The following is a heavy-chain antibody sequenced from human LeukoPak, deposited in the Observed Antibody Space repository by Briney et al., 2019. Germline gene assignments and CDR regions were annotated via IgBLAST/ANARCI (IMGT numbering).Heavy chain of an antibody. CDR3: AKRYGLDSSARWFDP. Sequence: PGGSLRLSCAASGFTFSAYSMSWVRQAPGKGLEWVSLISHIDGGTYYADSVKGRFTISRDNSKNTLYLQMNSLRAEDTAVYYCAKRYGLDSSARWFDPWGQGTLVTVSS. V-gene: IGHV3-23*01. CDR1: GFTFSAYS. CDR2: ISHIDGGT. J-gene: IGHJ5*02. D-gene: IGHD3-22*01.